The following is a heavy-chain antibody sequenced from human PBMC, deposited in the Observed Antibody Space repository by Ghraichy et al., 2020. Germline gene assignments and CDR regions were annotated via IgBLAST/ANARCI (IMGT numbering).Heavy chain of an antibody. CDR1: GDVIGAGGYS. V-gene: IGHV4-30-2*06. J-gene: IGHJ4*02. D-gene: IGHD4-17*01. CDR2: TYHDGTT. CDR3: ARGAHDYAFDF. Sequence: LRLSCAVSGDVIGAGGYSWSCIRQSPGKDLEWVGYTYHDGTTHLNPSLKNRATILVDKSKNQFSLNLSSLTAEDTAVYYCARGAHDYAFDFWGQGAPVTVTS.